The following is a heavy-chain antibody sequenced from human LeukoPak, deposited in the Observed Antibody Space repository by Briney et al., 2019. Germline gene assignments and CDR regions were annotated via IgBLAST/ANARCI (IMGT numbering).Heavy chain of an antibody. CDR3: AKSRGDYYYYYGMDV. D-gene: IGHD4-17*01. J-gene: IGHJ6*02. V-gene: IGHV3-23*01. CDR2: ISGSGGST. Sequence: PGGPLRLSCAASGFTFSRYAMSWVRQAPGKRLECVSGISGSGGSTYHADSVKGRFTISRDNSKNTLYLQMNSLRATDTALYYCAKSRGDYYYYYGMDVWGQGTTVTVSS. CDR1: GFTFSRYA.